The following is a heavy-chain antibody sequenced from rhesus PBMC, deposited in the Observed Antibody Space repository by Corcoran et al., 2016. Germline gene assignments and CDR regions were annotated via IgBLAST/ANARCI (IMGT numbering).Heavy chain of an antibody. J-gene: IGHJ5-1*01. CDR3: ARLFGTNDV. CDR1: GDSVSSNSAT. V-gene: IGHV6-1*01. CDR2: TYYRSKGYN. D-gene: IGHD1-1*01. Sequence: QVQLQESGPGLVKPSQTLSLTCAISGDSVSSNSATWNWIRQSPSRGLEWLGRTYYRSKGYNEYAQSVQNRISHNPDTSKNQFSLQLNSVTPEDMAVYYCARLFGTNDVWGPGVLVTVSS.